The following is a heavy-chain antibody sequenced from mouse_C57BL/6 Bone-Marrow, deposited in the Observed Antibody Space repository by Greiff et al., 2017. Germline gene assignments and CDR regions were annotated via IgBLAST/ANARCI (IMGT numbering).Heavy chain of an antibody. V-gene: IGHV1-42*01. CDR1: GYSFTGYY. D-gene: IGHD2-12*01. CDR3: ARWGYYFFLDY. CDR2: INPSTGGT. J-gene: IGHJ4*01. Sequence: VQLQQSGPELVKPGASVKISCKASGYSFTGYYMNWVKQSPEKSLEWIGEINPSTGGTTYNQKFEAKATLTVDKSSSTAYMQLKSLTSEDSAVYYCARWGYYFFLDYWGQGTSVTVSS.